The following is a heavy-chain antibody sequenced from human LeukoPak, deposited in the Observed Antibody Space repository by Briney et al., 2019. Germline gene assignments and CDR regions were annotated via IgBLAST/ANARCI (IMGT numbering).Heavy chain of an antibody. CDR1: GGTFSSYA. Sequence: SLKVSCKASGGTFSSYAISWVRQAPGQGLEWMGRIIPILGIANYAQKFQGRVTITADKSTSTAYTELSSLRSEDTAVYYCARERRYSSDLYFDYWGQGTLVTVSS. D-gene: IGHD6-19*01. J-gene: IGHJ4*02. CDR2: IIPILGIA. CDR3: ARERRYSSDLYFDY. V-gene: IGHV1-69*04.